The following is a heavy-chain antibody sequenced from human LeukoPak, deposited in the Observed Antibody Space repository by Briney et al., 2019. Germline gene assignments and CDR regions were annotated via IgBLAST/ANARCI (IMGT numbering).Heavy chain of an antibody. V-gene: IGHV1-69*04. J-gene: IGHJ2*01. CDR1: GGTFSSYA. D-gene: IGHD1-14*01. CDR2: IIPTLGIA. Sequence: SVKVSCKASGGTFSSYAISWVRQAPGQGLEWMGRIIPTLGIANYAQKFQGRVTITADKSTSTAYMELSSLRSEDTAVYYCARDFEPVWYFDLWGRGTLVTVSS. CDR3: ARDFEPVWYFDL.